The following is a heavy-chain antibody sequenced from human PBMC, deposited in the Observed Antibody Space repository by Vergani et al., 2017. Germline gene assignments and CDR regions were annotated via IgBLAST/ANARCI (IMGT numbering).Heavy chain of an antibody. CDR2: FDPEDGET. CDR1: GYTLTELS. CDR3: ARDPFTYYYDSSGGGPFDY. Sequence: QVQLVQSGAEVKKPGASVKVSCKVSGYTLTELSMHWVRQAPGKGLEWMGGFDPEDGETIYAQKFQGRVTMTEDTSTDTAYMELSSLRSEDTAVYYCARDPFTYYYDSSGGGPFDYWGQGTLVTVSS. V-gene: IGHV1-24*01. J-gene: IGHJ4*02. D-gene: IGHD3-22*01.